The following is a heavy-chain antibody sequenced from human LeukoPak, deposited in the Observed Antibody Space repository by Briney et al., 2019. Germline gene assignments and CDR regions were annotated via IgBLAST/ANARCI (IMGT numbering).Heavy chain of an antibody. J-gene: IGHJ4*02. V-gene: IGHV4-39*07. CDR3: ATIIAAAALY. D-gene: IGHD6-13*01. CDR1: GGSISSSPFY. CDR2: IFYSGNT. Sequence: PSETLSLTCSVSGGSISSSPFYWGWIRQPPGKGLEWIGSIFYSGNTYYNPSLKSRVTISVDTSKNQFSLKLSSVTAADTAVYYCATIIAAAALYWGQGTLVTVSS.